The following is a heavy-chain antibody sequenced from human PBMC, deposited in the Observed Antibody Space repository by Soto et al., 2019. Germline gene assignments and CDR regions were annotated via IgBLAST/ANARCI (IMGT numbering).Heavy chain of an antibody. D-gene: IGHD1-26*01. CDR2: INPNSGGT. CDR3: ERDLKHVGSSYSTPY. Sequence: ASVKVSCKASGYTFTGYYVHWVRQAPGQGLEWMGCINPNSGGTNYAQKFQGRVTMTRDTSINTAYMEVSRLRSDDTAEYYCERDLKHVGSSYSTPYWGQGTLVTVYS. V-gene: IGHV1-2*02. CDR1: GYTFTGYY. J-gene: IGHJ4*02.